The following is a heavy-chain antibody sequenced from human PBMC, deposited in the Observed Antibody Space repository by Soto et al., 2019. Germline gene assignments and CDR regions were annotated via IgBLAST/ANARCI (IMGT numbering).Heavy chain of an antibody. D-gene: IGHD3-22*01. CDR2: INHSGST. CDR1: GGSFSGYY. CDR3: ARPEGSYYYDSSGYSDY. Sequence: SETLSLTCAVYGGSFSGYYWSWIRQPPGKGLEWIGEINHSGSTNYNPSLKSRVTISVDTSKNQFSLKLSSVTAADTAVYYCARPEGSYYYDSSGYSDYWGQGTLVTVSS. V-gene: IGHV4-34*01. J-gene: IGHJ4*02.